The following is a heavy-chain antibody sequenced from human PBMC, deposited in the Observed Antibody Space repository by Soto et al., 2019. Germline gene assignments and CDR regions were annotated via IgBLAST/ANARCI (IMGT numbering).Heavy chain of an antibody. CDR1: GGTFSSYT. J-gene: IGHJ3*02. CDR2: IIPILGIA. D-gene: IGHD3-22*01. Sequence: SVKVSCKASGGTFSSYTISWVRQAPGQGLEWMGRIIPILGIANYAQKFQGRVTITADKSTSTAYMELSSLRSEDTAVYYCARGTYYYDSSGYYDAFDIWGQGTMVTVSS. V-gene: IGHV1-69*02. CDR3: ARGTYYYDSSGYYDAFDI.